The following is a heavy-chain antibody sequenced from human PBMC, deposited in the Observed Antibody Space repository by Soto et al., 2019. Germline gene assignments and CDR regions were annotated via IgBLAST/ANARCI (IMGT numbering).Heavy chain of an antibody. J-gene: IGHJ6*02. CDR1: VYTLTGYY. Sequence: GASVRVSCKASVYTLTGYYIHWVRQATGQGLEGMGWINPNSGGTNYAQKFQGWVTMTRDTSISTAYMELSRLRSDDTAVYYCARGGIVVVPAAMSYYYYGMDVWGQGTTVTVSS. V-gene: IGHV1-2*04. CDR2: INPNSGGT. D-gene: IGHD2-2*01. CDR3: ARGGIVVVPAAMSYYYYGMDV.